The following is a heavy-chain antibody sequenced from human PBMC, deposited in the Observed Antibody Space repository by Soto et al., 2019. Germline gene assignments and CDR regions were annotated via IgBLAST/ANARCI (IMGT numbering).Heavy chain of an antibody. Sequence: GESLKISCQAPGNGVSTFLIGWVRQTPGKGLEWMGVIYGGDSDVTYSPSFQGQVTISVDRSRNTAYPHWSSLTASDTAIYYCARPRTPGCFAPWRPGT. CDR1: GNGVSTFL. V-gene: IGHV5-51*01. CDR3: ARPRTPGCFAP. CDR2: IYGGDSDV. J-gene: IGHJ5*02. D-gene: IGHD2-15*01.